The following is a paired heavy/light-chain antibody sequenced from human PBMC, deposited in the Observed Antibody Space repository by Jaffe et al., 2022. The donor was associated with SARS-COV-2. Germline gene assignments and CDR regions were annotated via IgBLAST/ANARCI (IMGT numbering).Heavy chain of an antibody. V-gene: IGHV3-21*01. CDR3: ARASGGNSGFDY. CDR1: GFTFSNYN. J-gene: IGHJ4*02. CDR2: ISSSSSYI. Sequence: EVQLVESGGGLVKPGGSLRLSCAASGFTFSNYNMNWVRQAPGKGLEWVSSISSSSSYIKYADSVKGLFTISRDNAKDSLYLQMNSLRAEDTAVYYCARASGGNSGFDYWGQGTLVTVSS. D-gene: IGHD1-26*01.
Light chain of an antibody. CDR2: DAS. J-gene: IGKJ4*01. V-gene: IGKV3-15*01. CDR3: QQYNNWSPLT. CDR1: QSVRSN. Sequence: EIVMTQSPATLSVSPGERATLSCRASQSVRSNLAWYQQKPGQAPRLLIFDASTRATGIPARFSGSGSGTEFTLTISSLQSEDFAVYYCQQYNNWSPLTFGGGTKVEIK.